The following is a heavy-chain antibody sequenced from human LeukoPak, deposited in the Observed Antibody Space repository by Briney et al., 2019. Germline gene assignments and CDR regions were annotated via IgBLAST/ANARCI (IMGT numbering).Heavy chain of an antibody. CDR1: GYSISSGYY. J-gene: IGHJ4*02. Sequence: PSETLSLTCDVSGYSISSGYYWGWIRQPPGKGLEWIGSIYHSGSTYYNPSLKSRVTISVDTSKNQFSLKLSSVTAADTAVYYCARDDYGDYDYWGQGTLVTVSS. V-gene: IGHV4-38-2*02. CDR3: ARDDYGDYDY. D-gene: IGHD4-17*01. CDR2: IYHSGST.